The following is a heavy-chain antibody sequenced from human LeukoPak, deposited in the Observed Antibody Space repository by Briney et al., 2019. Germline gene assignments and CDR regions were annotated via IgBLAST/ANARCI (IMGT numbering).Heavy chain of an antibody. V-gene: IGHV3-23*01. J-gene: IGHJ4*02. CDR3: ARKMGATPAFDY. D-gene: IGHD1-26*01. CDR1: GFTFSNYA. Sequence: PGGSLRLSCAASGFTFSNYAMSWVRQAPGKGLEWVSAISGSGTGTYYADSVKGRFTFSRDNSENTLYLQMNSLRAEDTAVYYCARKMGATPAFDYWGQGTLVTVSS. CDR2: ISGSGTGT.